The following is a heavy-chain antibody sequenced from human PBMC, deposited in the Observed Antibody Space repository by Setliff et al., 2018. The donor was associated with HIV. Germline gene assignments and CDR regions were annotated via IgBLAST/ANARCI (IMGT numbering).Heavy chain of an antibody. CDR2: IFRSGTT. J-gene: IGHJ5*02. V-gene: IGHV4-4*07. Sequence: PSETLSLTCTLSGGSFGDYHWSWIRQPAGRGLEWIGRIFRSGTTDYKFSLKSRVTISIDTFRNQFSLRLTSVTAEDTAVYYCARDRHYSGLGSYGPWGPGTLVTVSS. D-gene: IGHD3-10*01. CDR3: ARDRHYSGLGSYGP. CDR1: GGSFGDYH.